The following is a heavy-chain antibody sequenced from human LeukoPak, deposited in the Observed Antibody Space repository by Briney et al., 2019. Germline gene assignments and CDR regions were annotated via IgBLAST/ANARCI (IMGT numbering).Heavy chain of an antibody. CDR2: IYTSGGT. J-gene: IGHJ6*02. Sequence: PSQTLSLTCTVSGDSISSANFYWSWIRQPAGKGLEWIGRIYTSGGTNYNPSLKSRVTISVDTSRNQSSLKLGSVTAADTAVYYCARGEYCSRTRCYPPPLYYYSHGMDVWGQGTPVTVSS. CDR3: ARGEYCSRTRCYPPPLYYYSHGMDV. CDR1: GDSISSANFY. V-gene: IGHV4-61*02. D-gene: IGHD2-2*01.